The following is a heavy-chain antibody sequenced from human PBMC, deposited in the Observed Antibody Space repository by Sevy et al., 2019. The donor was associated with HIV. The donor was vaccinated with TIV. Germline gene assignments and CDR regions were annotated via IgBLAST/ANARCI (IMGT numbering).Heavy chain of an antibody. J-gene: IGHJ6*03. CDR2: IYYSGST. V-gene: IGHV4-59*08. CDR1: GGSISSYY. D-gene: IGHD6-13*01. Sequence: SETLSLTCTVSGGSISSYYWSWIRQPPGKGLEWIGYIYYSGSTNYNPSLKSRVTISVDTSKNQFSLKLSSVTAADTAVYYCARQFQWGESYSSSWYGAGYYYYYMDVLGKGTTVTVSS. CDR3: ARQFQWGESYSSSWYGAGYYYYYMDV.